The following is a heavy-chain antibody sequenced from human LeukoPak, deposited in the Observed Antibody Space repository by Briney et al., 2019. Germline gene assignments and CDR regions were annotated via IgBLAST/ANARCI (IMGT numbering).Heavy chain of an antibody. CDR1: GYTFTSYG. CDR3: ARVPSTIFGAYYYYYMDV. J-gene: IGHJ6*03. CDR2: ISAYNGNT. V-gene: IGHV1-18*01. Sequence: ASVKVSCKASGYTFTSYGISWVRQAPGQGLEWMGWISAYNGNTNYAQKLQGRVTMTTDTSTSTAYMELRSLRSDNTAVYYCARVPSTIFGAYYYYYMDVWGKGTTVTVSS. D-gene: IGHD3-3*01.